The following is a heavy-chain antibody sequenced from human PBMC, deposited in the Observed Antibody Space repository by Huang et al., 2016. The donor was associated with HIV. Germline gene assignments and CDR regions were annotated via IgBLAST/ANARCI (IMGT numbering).Heavy chain of an antibody. J-gene: IGHJ4*02. CDR3: ARAPIAGGGRDFDEGAEYDY. CDR1: GGTFSSYG. CDR2: IIPIFGTA. D-gene: IGHD6-13*01. V-gene: IGHV1-69*01. Sequence: QVKLVQSGAEVKKPGSSVTVSCKASGGTFSSYGISWVRQAHGQGREWMGGIIPIFGTAKYAQKFQDRVTITADESTSTTYMEVSSLRSEDTAVYYCARAPIAGGGRDFDEGAEYDYWGQGTLVTVSS.